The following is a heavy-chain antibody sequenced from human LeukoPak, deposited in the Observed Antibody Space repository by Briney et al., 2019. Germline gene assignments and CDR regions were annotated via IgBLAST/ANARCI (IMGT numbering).Heavy chain of an antibody. CDR1: GYTLTELS. J-gene: IGHJ4*02. CDR3: ARVREAMRGRDLLGTLGY. Sequence: ASVKVSCKVSGYTLTELSMHWVRQAPGKGLEWMGGFDPEDGETIYAQKFQGRVTMTEDTSTDTAYMELSSLRFEDTAVYYCARVREAMRGRDLLGTLGYWGQGTLVTVSS. CDR2: FDPEDGET. V-gene: IGHV1-24*01. D-gene: IGHD1-26*01.